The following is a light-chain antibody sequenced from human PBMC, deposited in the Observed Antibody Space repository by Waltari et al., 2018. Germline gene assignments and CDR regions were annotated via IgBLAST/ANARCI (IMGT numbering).Light chain of an antibody. CDR3: STYTSSTVV. J-gene: IGLJ2*01. CDR1: SSDIGSYNR. Sequence: QSALTQPPSVSGSPGQSVTISCTGSSSDIGSYNRVSWYQQPPDRFSGSKSGNTASLTISGLQAEDEADYYCSTYTSSTVVFGGGTKLTVL. V-gene: IGLV2-18*02.